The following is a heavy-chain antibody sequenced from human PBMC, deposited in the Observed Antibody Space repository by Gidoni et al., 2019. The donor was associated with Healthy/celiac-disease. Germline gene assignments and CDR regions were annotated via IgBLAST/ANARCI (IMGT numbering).Heavy chain of an antibody. Sequence: EVQLVESGGGLVKPGGSLRLSCAASGFTFSSYSMNWVRQAPGKGLEWVSSISSSSISIYYADSVKGRFTISRDNAKNSLYLQMNSLRAEDTAVYYCARDDSSGYPPQYWGQGTLVTVSS. CDR3: ARDDSSGYPPQY. J-gene: IGHJ4*02. V-gene: IGHV3-21*01. CDR1: GFTFSSYS. D-gene: IGHD3-22*01. CDR2: ISSSSISI.